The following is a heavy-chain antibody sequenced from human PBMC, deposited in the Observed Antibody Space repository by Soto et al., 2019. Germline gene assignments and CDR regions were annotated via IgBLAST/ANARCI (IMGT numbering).Heavy chain of an antibody. J-gene: IGHJ4*02. CDR1: GFTFSSYG. CDR2: ISYDGSNK. V-gene: IGHV3-30*03. D-gene: IGHD1-26*01. CDR3: ARVNPPDKEAVGATFDY. Sequence: PGGSLRLSCAASGFTFSSYGMHWVRQAPGKGLEWVAVISYDGSNKYYADSVKGRFTISRDNSKNTLYLQMNSLRAEDTAVYYCARVNPPDKEAVGATFDYWGQGTLVTVSS.